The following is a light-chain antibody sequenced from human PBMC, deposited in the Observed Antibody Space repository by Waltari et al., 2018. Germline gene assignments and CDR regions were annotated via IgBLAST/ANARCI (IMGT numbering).Light chain of an antibody. CDR2: GKN. V-gene: IGLV3-19*01. CDR3: NSRDSSGKV. CDR1: NLRSYY. J-gene: IGLJ2*01. Sequence: SSELTQDPAVSVALGQTVRFTCQGDNLRSYYASWYQQKPGQAPVLVIYGKNNRPSGIPDRFSGSSSGNTASLTITGAQAEDEADYYCNSRDSSGKVFGGGTKLTVL.